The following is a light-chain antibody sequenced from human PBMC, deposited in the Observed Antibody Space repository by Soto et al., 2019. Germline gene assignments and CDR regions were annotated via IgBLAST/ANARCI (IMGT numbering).Light chain of an antibody. CDR2: YDS. J-gene: IGLJ2*01. Sequence: SYELTQPPSVSVAPGKTARITCGGNNIGSKSVHWYQQKPGQAPVLVIYYDSDRPSGIPERFSGSNSGNTATLTISRVEAGDEADYYCQVWDSSSAHVVVFGGGTKVTVL. CDR1: NIGSKS. CDR3: QVWDSSSAHVVV. V-gene: IGLV3-21*04.